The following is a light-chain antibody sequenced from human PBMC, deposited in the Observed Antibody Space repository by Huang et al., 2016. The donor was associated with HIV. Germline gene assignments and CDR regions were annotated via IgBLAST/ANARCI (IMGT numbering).Light chain of an antibody. CDR2: AAS. J-gene: IGKJ2*01. CDR3: QQYNSYHYT. Sequence: TQSPGTLSLSPGERATLSCRASESVRSRSLGWYQQKPGKAPKSLIYAASSLQSGVPSKFSGSGSGTDFTLTISSLQPEDFATYYCQQYNSYHYTFGQGTKLEIK. CDR1: ESVRSR. V-gene: IGKV1D-16*01.